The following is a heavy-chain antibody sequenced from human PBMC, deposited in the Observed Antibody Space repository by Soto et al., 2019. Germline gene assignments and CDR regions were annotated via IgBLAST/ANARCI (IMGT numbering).Heavy chain of an antibody. CDR1: GGSVTSDEDY. J-gene: IGHJ4*02. V-gene: IGHV4-30-4*01. CDR3: ATESGSTYGYFDY. Sequence: SETLSLTCTVSGGSVTSDEDYWSWIRQSLGKGLEWIGYISNSGSTGYNPSLKTRLSMSVDRSKNQFTLRLTSVTAADTAVYFCATESGSTYGYFDYWGQGTQVTVSS. CDR2: ISNSGST. D-gene: IGHD4-17*01.